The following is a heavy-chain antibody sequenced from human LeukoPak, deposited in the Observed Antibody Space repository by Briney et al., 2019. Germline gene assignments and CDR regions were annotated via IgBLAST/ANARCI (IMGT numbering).Heavy chain of an antibody. J-gene: IGHJ5*02. D-gene: IGHD5-24*01. CDR2: ICYNGST. CDR1: GVSISSSSYC. CDR3: ARTENYIPEDCFDP. Sequence: PSETLSLTCTVSGVSISSSSYCWGWIRQPPGKGLEWIGSICYNGSTFYNPSLKSRVTLSVDTSKNQFSLELSSVTAADTALYYCARTENYIPEDCFDPWGQETLVTVSS. V-gene: IGHV4-39*01.